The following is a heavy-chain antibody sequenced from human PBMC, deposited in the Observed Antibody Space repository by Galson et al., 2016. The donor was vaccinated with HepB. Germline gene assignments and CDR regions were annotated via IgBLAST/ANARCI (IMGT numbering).Heavy chain of an antibody. Sequence: ETLSLTCTVSVGSISSYYWSWIRQPPGKGLEWIGYIYYSGSTNYNPSLKSRVTISVDTSKKHFPLKLSSVTAADTAVYYCARYGGNSVYYYGMDVWGQGTTVTVSS. D-gene: IGHD4-23*01. V-gene: IGHV4-59*01. J-gene: IGHJ6*02. CDR1: VGSISSYY. CDR3: ARYGGNSVYYYGMDV. CDR2: IYYSGST.